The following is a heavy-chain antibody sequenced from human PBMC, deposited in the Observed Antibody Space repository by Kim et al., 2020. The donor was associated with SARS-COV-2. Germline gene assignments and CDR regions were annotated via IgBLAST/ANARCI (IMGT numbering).Heavy chain of an antibody. CDR1: GFTFSSYA. J-gene: IGHJ4*02. V-gene: IGHV3-23*01. CDR3: AKGWGGSYYEGGYDY. CDR2: ISGSGGST. D-gene: IGHD1-26*01. Sequence: GGSLRLSCAASGFTFSSYAMSWVRQAPGKGLEWVSAISGSGGSTYYADSVKGRFTISRDNSKNTLYLQMNSLRAEDTAVYYCAKGWGGSYYEGGYDYWGQGTLVTVSS.